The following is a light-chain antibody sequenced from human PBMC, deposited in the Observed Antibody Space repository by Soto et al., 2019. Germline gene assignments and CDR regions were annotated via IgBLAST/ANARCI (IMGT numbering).Light chain of an antibody. CDR2: DDR. Sequence: SYELTQPPSVSVAPGQTARITCGGNNIGSKSVHWYQQRPGQAPVLVVYDDRDRPSGIPERFSGSNSGNTATLTISRVEAGDEADYYCQVWDSSGDHYVFGTGTKVTVL. CDR3: QVWDSSGDHYV. V-gene: IGLV3-21*02. J-gene: IGLJ1*01. CDR1: NIGSKS.